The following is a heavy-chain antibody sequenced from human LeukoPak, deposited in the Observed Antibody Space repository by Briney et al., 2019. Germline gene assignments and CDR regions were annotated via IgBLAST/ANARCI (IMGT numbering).Heavy chain of an antibody. CDR1: GYTSTSYY. V-gene: IGHV1-46*01. Sequence: ASVKVSCKPSGYTSTSYYLHWVRQAPGQGLEWMGIINPSGGPPTYAQKFRGRVTMTRDTSTSTVYMELSSLRSEDTAVYYCARNLVILNAFDLWGQGTMVTVSS. J-gene: IGHJ3*01. CDR3: ARNLVILNAFDL. CDR2: INPSGGPP. D-gene: IGHD2-21*01.